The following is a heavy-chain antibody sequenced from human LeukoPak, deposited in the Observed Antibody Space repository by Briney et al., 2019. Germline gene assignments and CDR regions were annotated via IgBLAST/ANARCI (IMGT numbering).Heavy chain of an antibody. CDR2: IYYSGST. CDR3: ARHRTGYRDYDAFDI. D-gene: IGHD3/OR15-3a*01. CDR1: GGSISSSSYY. J-gene: IGHJ3*02. Sequence: SETLSLTCTVSGGSISSSSYYWGWIRQPPGKGLEWIGGIYYSGSTYYNPSLKSRVTISVDTSKNQFSLKLSSVTAADTAVYYCARHRTGYRDYDAFDIWGQGTMVTVSS. V-gene: IGHV4-39*01.